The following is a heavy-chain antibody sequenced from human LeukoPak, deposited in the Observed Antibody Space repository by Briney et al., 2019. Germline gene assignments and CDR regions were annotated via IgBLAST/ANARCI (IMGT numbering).Heavy chain of an antibody. Sequence: SETLSLTCAVYGGSFSGYYWSWIRQPPGKGLEWIGEINHSGSTNYDPSLKSRVTISVDTSKNQFSLKLSSVTAADTAVYYCARGVPYYYDSSGYEDYWGQGTLVTVSS. CDR1: GGSFSGYY. J-gene: IGHJ4*02. D-gene: IGHD3-22*01. CDR3: ARGVPYYYDSSGYEDY. CDR2: INHSGST. V-gene: IGHV4-34*01.